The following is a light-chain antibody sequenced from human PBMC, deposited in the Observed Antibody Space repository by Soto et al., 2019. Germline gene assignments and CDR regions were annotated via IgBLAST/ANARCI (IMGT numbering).Light chain of an antibody. J-gene: IGKJ5*01. CDR3: QQRKHWPPIT. Sequence: EVELTQSPATLSLSPGETATLSCRASQSVDKFLAWYQQRPGQPPRLLIFDSSNRATGVPVRFSGSGSGTVFTLTIGSLEPEDSAVYYCQQRKHWPPITSGQGTRLEIK. V-gene: IGKV3-11*01. CDR1: QSVDKF. CDR2: DSS.